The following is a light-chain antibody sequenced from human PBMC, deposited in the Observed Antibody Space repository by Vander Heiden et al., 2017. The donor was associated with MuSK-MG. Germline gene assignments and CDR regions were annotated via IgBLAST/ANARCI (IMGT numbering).Light chain of an antibody. CDR3: QQYNSYPYT. CDR1: QTISTW. CDR2: KAS. J-gene: IGKJ2*01. Sequence: DIQMTQSPSTLSASVGDRVTITCRASQTISTWLAWYQQKPGKAPKLLIYKASSLESGVPWRFSGSGSGTEFTLTISSLQPDDFATYHCQQYNSYPYTFGQGTKLEIK. V-gene: IGKV1-5*03.